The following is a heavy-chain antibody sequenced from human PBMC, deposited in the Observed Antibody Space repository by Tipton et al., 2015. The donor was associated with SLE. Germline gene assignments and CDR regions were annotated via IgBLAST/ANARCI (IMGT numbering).Heavy chain of an antibody. Sequence: TLSLTCTVSGGSLSSSSYYWGWIRQPPGKGLEWIANIYYSGSTNYNPSLKSRVTISVDTSKNQFSLKLSSVTAADTAVYYCARGVLWFGFSRRAFDIWGQGTMVTVSS. CDR1: GGSLSSSSYY. V-gene: IGHV4-39*07. CDR2: IYYSGST. D-gene: IGHD3-10*01. J-gene: IGHJ3*02. CDR3: ARGVLWFGFSRRAFDI.